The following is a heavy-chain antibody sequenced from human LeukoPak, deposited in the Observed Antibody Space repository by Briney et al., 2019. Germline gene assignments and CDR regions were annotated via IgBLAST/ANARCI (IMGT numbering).Heavy chain of an antibody. CDR2: INHSGST. Sequence: SETLSLTCAVYGGSFSGYYWSWIRQPPGKGLEWIGEINHSGSTNYNPSLKSRVTISVDTSKNQFSLKLSSVTAADTAVYYCAREWELLPGLNYGGQEPWSPSPQ. J-gene: IGHJ4*01. D-gene: IGHD1-26*01. CDR3: AREWELLPGLNY. V-gene: IGHV4-34*01. CDR1: GGSFSGYY.